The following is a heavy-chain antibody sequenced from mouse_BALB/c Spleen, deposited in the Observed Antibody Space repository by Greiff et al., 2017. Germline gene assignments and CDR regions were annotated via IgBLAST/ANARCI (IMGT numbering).Heavy chain of an antibody. CDR3: AFDGYPAWFAY. Sequence: EVQRVESGAELVKPGASVKLSCTASGFNIKDTYMHWVKQRPEQGLEWIGRIDPANGNTKYDPKFQGKATITADTSSNTAYLQLSSLTSEDTAVYYCAFDGYPAWFAYWGQGTLVTVSA. CDR2: IDPANGNT. CDR1: GFNIKDTY. V-gene: IGHV14-3*02. J-gene: IGHJ3*01. D-gene: IGHD2-3*01.